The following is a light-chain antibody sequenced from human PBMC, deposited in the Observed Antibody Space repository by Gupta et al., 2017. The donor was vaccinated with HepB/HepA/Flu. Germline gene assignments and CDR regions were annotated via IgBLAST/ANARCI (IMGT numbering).Light chain of an antibody. Sequence: QSALNQPASGSGFPGPSITISCTGTSSDVGSYNLVSWYQQHPGKAPQLMIYEVSKRPPGVSNRFSGSKSGNTASLTISGLQAEDEADYYCCSYAGSSTWVFGGGTKLTVL. V-gene: IGLV2-23*02. CDR1: SSDVGSYNL. CDR3: CSYAGSSTWV. J-gene: IGLJ3*02. CDR2: EVS.